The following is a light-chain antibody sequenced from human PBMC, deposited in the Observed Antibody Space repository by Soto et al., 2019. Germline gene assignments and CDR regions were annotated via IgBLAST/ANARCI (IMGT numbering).Light chain of an antibody. CDR1: SSDVGGYNY. J-gene: IGLJ1*01. Sequence: QSVLTQPASVSGSPGQSITISCTGTSSDVGGYNYVSWYQQHPGKAPKLMIYDVSNRPSGVSNRFSVSKSGNTASLTISGLQAEDEADYYCSSYTSSSTLSYVFGTGTKVTVL. V-gene: IGLV2-14*01. CDR3: SSYTSSSTLSYV. CDR2: DVS.